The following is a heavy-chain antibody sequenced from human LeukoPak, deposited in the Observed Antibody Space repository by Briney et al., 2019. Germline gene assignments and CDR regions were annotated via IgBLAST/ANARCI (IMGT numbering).Heavy chain of an antibody. D-gene: IGHD5-24*01. CDR1: GDSITSFY. Sequence: SETLSLTCTVSGDSITSFYWSWLRQPPGKGLEWIGYISYSGSTKYNPSLKSRVTISVDTSKNQFSLKLSSITAADTALYYCARHIGAYNPNFDYWGQGTLVTVSS. V-gene: IGHV4-59*08. CDR2: ISYSGST. CDR3: ARHIGAYNPNFDY. J-gene: IGHJ4*02.